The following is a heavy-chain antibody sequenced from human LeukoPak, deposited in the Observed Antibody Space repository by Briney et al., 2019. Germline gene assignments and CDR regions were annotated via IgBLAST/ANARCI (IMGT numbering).Heavy chain of an antibody. V-gene: IGHV3-21*01. Sequence: GGSLRLSCAASGFTFSSYSMNWVRQAPGKGLEWVSFISSTSRYIYYADSVEGRFTISRDNAKNSLYLQMNSLRAEDTAVYYCARAYGDYELDYWGQGTLVTVSS. CDR2: ISSTSRYI. J-gene: IGHJ4*02. D-gene: IGHD4-17*01. CDR1: GFTFSSYS. CDR3: ARAYGDYELDY.